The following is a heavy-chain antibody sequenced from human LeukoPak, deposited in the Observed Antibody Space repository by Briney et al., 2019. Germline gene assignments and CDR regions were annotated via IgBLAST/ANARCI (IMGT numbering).Heavy chain of an antibody. CDR2: ISGSGVSI. CDR3: AKNRGIAVAASFDY. V-gene: IGHV3-23*01. D-gene: IGHD6-19*01. CDR1: GFTLSSYA. J-gene: IGHJ4*02. Sequence: GGSLRLSCAASGFTLSSYAMSWVRQAPGKGVEWVSAISGSGVSIYYADSVQCRFTLSRDNSKNTLYLQINSLRAEATAVYSCAKNRGIAVAASFDYWGQGTLVTVSS.